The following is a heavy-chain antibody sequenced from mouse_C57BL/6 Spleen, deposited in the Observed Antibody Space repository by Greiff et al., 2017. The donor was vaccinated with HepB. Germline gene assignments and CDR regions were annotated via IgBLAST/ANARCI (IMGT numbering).Heavy chain of an antibody. V-gene: IGHV1-72*01. J-gene: IGHJ2*01. CDR2: IDPNSGGT. D-gene: IGHD4-1*01. Sequence: VQLQQSGAELVKPGASVKLSCKASGYTFTSYWMHWVKQRPGRGLEWIGRIDPNSGGTKYNEKFKSKATLTVDKPSSTAYMQLSSLTSEDSAVYYCARGPKTGTDYFDYWGQGTTLTVSS. CDR1: GYTFTSYW. CDR3: ARGPKTGTDYFDY.